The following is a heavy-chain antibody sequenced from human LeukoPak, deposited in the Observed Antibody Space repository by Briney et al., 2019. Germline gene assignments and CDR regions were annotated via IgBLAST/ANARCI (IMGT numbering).Heavy chain of an antibody. V-gene: IGHV4-4*02. CDR3: AREGSSPTTKHYYGSGSYGFDP. D-gene: IGHD3-10*01. CDR2: IYHSGST. Sequence: PSGTLSLTCAVSGGSISSSNWWSWVRQPPGKGLEWIGEIYHSGSTNYNPSFKSRVTISVDKSKNQFSLKLSSVTAADTAVYYCAREGSSPTTKHYYGSGSYGFDPWGQGTLVTVSS. CDR1: GGSISSSNW. J-gene: IGHJ5*02.